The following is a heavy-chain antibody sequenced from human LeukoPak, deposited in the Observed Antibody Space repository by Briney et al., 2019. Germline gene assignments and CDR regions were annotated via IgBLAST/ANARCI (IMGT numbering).Heavy chain of an antibody. CDR2: IIPIFGTA. V-gene: IGHV1-69*13. D-gene: IGHD6-6*01. CDR1: GGTFSSYA. J-gene: IGHJ6*03. CDR3: ARDSYSSSSRGYYYMGV. Sequence: SVKVSCKASGGTFSSYAISWVRQAPGQGLEWMGGIIPIFGTANYAQKFQGRVTITADESTSTAYMELSSLRSEDTAVYYCARDSYSSSSRGYYYMGVWGKGTTVTVSS.